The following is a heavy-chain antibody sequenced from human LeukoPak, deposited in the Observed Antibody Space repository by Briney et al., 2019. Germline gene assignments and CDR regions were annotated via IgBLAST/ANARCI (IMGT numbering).Heavy chain of an antibody. D-gene: IGHD5-12*01. CDR2: FSPSGCST. CDR1: RFTFSNYV. Sequence: HPGGSLRLSCAASRFTFSNYVMNWVRQAPGKGPEWVSVFSPSGCSTYYADSVKGRFTISRDNSKNTLYLQMNSLRAEDTAVYYCAKSNSGNGFDYWGQGTLVTVSS. J-gene: IGHJ4*02. CDR3: AKSNSGNGFDY. V-gene: IGHV3-23*01.